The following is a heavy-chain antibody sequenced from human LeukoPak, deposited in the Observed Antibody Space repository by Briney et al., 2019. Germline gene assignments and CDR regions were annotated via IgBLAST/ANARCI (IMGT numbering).Heavy chain of an antibody. D-gene: IGHD3-10*01. V-gene: IGHV3-23*01. CDR2: INGNGGST. CDR3: ARDQATMIRNGFDV. CDR1: GFTFSNYA. J-gene: IGHJ6*02. Sequence: GGSLRLSCAASGFTFSNYAMSWVRQAPGKGLEWVSGINGNGGSTYYADSVKGRFTLSRDNSKNMLFLQMNGLRVEDTAVYYCARDQATMIRNGFDVWGQGTTVTVSS.